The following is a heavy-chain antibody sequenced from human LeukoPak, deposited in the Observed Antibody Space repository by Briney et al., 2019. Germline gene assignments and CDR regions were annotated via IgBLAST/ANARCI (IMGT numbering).Heavy chain of an antibody. CDR3: AKNLYCFDY. CDR2: ISGSGGST. J-gene: IGHJ4*02. Sequence: PGGSLTLSCAASGFTFSSYAMRWVRQAPGKGLEWVSAISGSGGSTYYADSVKGRFTISRDHPKNTLYLQMNSLRAEDTAVYYCAKNLYCFDYWGQGTLVTVSS. V-gene: IGHV3-23*01. CDR1: GFTFSSYA.